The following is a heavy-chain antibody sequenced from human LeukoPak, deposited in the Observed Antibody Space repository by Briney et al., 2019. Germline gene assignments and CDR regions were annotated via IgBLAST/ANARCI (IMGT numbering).Heavy chain of an antibody. CDR2: INPTGGST. CDR1: GYTFTSYY. Sequence: ASVKVSCKASGYTFTSYYMHWVRQAPGQGLEWMGLINPTGGSTGYAQKFQGRVTITADESTSTAYMELSSLRSEDTAVYYCAREWIAVAGTLDYWGQGTLVTVSS. D-gene: IGHD6-19*01. J-gene: IGHJ4*02. V-gene: IGHV1-46*01. CDR3: AREWIAVAGTLDY.